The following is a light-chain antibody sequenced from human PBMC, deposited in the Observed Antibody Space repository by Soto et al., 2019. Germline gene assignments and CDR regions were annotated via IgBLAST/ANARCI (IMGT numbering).Light chain of an antibody. J-gene: IGLJ3*02. CDR1: SSDVGTYNY. Sequence: QSALTQPASVSGSPGQSITISCTGTSSDVGTYNYVSWYQQHPNKAPKVMIYDVTYRPSGVSSRFSGSKSGNTASLTISGLQAEDEANYYCASYTRATTLVFGGGTKVTVL. CDR2: DVT. CDR3: ASYTRATTLV. V-gene: IGLV2-14*03.